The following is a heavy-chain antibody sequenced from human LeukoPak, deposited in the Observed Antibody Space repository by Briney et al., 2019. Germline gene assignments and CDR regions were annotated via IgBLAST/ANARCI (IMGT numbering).Heavy chain of an antibody. D-gene: IGHD3-22*01. Sequence: PSETLSLTCTVSGXSISSSSYYWGWIRQPPGKGLEWIGSIYYSGSTYYNPSLKSRVTISVDTSKNQFSLKLSSVTAADTAVYYCARHLTKVYDSSGYEDYWGQGTLVTVSS. J-gene: IGHJ4*02. CDR3: ARHLTKVYDSSGYEDY. CDR1: GXSISSSSYY. CDR2: IYYSGST. V-gene: IGHV4-39*01.